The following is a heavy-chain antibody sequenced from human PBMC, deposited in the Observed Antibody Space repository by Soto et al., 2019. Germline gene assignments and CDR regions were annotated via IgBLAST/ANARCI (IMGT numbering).Heavy chain of an antibody. V-gene: IGHV3-23*01. CDR2: ISGSGGST. CDR1: GFTFSSYA. CDR3: AKLWIVGVDHLLGVGNNWFDP. D-gene: IGHD3-3*01. Sequence: GGSLRLSCAASGFTFSSYAMSWVRQAPGKGLEWVSAISGSGGSTYYADSVKGRFTISRDNSKNTLYLQMNSLRAEDTAVYYCAKLWIVGVDHLLGVGNNWFDPWGQGTLVTVSS. J-gene: IGHJ5*02.